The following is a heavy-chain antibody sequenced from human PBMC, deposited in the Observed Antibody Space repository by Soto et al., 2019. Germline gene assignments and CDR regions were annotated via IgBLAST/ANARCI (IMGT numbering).Heavy chain of an antibody. J-gene: IGHJ4*02. V-gene: IGHV3-9*01. CDR3: ANLPLYGTGFDC. CDR1: GFTFDDYA. CDR2: ISWNGAAT. Sequence: EVQLVESGGGLVQPGGSLRLSCAASGFTFDDYAIHWVRQAPGKCLEWVSGISWNGAATGYADSVKGRFTISRDNAKNTQYLQMNSLGSDATAIYFCANLPLYGTGFDCWGLGTLVTVSS. D-gene: IGHD3-10*01.